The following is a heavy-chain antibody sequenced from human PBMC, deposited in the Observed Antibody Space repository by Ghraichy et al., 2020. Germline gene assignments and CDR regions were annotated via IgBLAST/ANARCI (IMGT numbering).Heavy chain of an antibody. CDR2: IKQDGSEK. Sequence: GGSLRLSCAASGFTFSSYWMSWVRQAPGKGLEWVANIKQDGSEKYYVDSVKGRFTISRDNAKNSLYLQMNSLRAEDTAVYYCARDQLRGFWSGYYDGMDVWGKGTTVTVSS. CDR3: ARDQLRGFWSGYYDGMDV. J-gene: IGHJ6*03. D-gene: IGHD3-3*01. CDR1: GFTFSSYW. V-gene: IGHV3-7*01.